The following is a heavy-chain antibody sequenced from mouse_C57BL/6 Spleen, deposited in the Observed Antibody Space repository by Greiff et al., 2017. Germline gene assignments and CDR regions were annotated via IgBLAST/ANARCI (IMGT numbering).Heavy chain of an antibody. Sequence: VQLQQPGAELVKPGASVKVSCKASGYTFTSYWMHWVKQKPGQGLEWIGMIHPNSGSTKYNEKFKSKATLTVEKSSSTAYMQLSSLTSEDSAVYYCAREDGSRGYFDVWGTGTTVTVSS. V-gene: IGHV1-64*01. D-gene: IGHD1-1*01. CDR1: GYTFTSYW. CDR2: IHPNSGST. CDR3: AREDGSRGYFDV. J-gene: IGHJ1*03.